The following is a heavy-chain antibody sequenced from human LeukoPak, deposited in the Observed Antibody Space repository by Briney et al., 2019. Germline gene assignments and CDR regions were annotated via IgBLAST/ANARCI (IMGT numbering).Heavy chain of an antibody. V-gene: IGHV3-33*01. D-gene: IGHD6-13*01. CDR1: GFTFGSYG. J-gene: IGHJ6*04. CDR3: TRIAAAEGHYYYYGMDV. CDR2: IWYDGSNK. Sequence: AGSLSLTCAACGFTFGSYGMHWVRQAPGKGLEWVAVIWYDGSNKYYADSVKGRFTISRDNSKNTLYLQMNSLRAEDTAVYYCTRIAAAEGHYYYYGMDVWGERTTHTVSS.